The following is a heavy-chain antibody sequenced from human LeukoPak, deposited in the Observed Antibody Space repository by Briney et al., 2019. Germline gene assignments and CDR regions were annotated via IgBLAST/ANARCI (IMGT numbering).Heavy chain of an antibody. J-gene: IGHJ4*02. CDR1: GGSISSYY. CDR3: ASRRGEQQLLEDY. V-gene: IGHV4-59*08. Sequence: SETLSLTCTVSGGSISSYYWSWIRQPPGKGLEWIGYIYYSGSTNYNPSLKSRVTISVDTSKNQFSLKLSSVTAADTAVYYCASRRGEQQLLEDYWGQGTLVTVSS. CDR2: IYYSGST. D-gene: IGHD6-13*01.